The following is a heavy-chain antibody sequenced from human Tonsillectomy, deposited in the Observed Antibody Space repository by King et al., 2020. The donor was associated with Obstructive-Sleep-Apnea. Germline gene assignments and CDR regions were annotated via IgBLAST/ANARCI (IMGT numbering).Heavy chain of an antibody. CDR1: GGSISSSSYY. J-gene: IGHJ3*02. Sequence: QLQESGPGLVKPSETLSLTCTVSGGSISSSSYYWGWIRQPPGKGLEWIGSIYYSGSTYYNPSLKSRVTISVDTSKNQFSLQLSSVTAADTAGYYWSRSGGLRPRSYDSSGYWAFDIWGQGTMVTVSS. CDR3: SRSGGLRPRSYDSSGYWAFDI. D-gene: IGHD3-22*01. CDR2: IYYSGST. V-gene: IGHV4-39*07.